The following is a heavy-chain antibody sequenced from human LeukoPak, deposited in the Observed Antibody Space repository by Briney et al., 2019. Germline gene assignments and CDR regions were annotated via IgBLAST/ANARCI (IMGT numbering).Heavy chain of an antibody. CDR2: ITSKADSYST. V-gene: IGHV3-73*01. J-gene: IGHJ4*02. D-gene: IGHD2-21*01. Sequence: GGSPRLSCVASGFTFSGSKMHWVRQASGKGLEWVGRITSKADSYSTIYAASVKGGFTISRDDSKNTAYLQMNSLKTEDTAVYYCIRQDCGASGCSHPDYWGQGTLVTVSS. CDR1: GFTFSGSK. CDR3: IRQDCGASGCSHPDY.